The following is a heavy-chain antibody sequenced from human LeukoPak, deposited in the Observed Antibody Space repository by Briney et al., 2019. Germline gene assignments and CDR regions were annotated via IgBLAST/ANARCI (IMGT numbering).Heavy chain of an antibody. V-gene: IGHV4-59*01. CDR3: AGAFRYGPLDF. J-gene: IGHJ4*02. CDR2: IYYSGST. CDR1: GGSISSYY. Sequence: SETLSLTCTVSGGSISSYYWSWIRQPPGRGLEWIGYIYYSGSTNYNPSLKSRVTMSVDLSKNQFSLKLSSVTAADTAVYYCAGAFRYGPLDFWGQGTLVTVSS. D-gene: IGHD5-18*01.